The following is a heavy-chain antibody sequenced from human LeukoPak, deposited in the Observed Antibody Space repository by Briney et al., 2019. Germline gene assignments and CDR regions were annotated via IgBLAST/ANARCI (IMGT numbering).Heavy chain of an antibody. CDR3: ARMVRARVPPIDP. CDR1: GGSFSGYY. Sequence: SETLSLTCAVYGGSFSGYYWSWIRQPPGKGLEWIGEINHSGSTNYNPSLKSRVTISVDTSKNQFSLKLSSVTAADTAVYYCARMVRARVPPIDPWGQGTLVTVSS. CDR2: INHSGST. J-gene: IGHJ5*02. V-gene: IGHV4-34*01. D-gene: IGHD3-10*01.